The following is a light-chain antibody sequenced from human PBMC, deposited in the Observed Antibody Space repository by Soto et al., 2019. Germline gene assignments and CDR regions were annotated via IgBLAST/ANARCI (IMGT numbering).Light chain of an antibody. CDR3: QQYNNWPLYT. CDR1: QSVSSK. CDR2: GAS. Sequence: EIVMTQSPATLSVSPGERATLSCRASQSVSSKLAWYQQKVGQAPRLLIYGASTRAAGIPARFSGSGSGTEFTLTISSLQSEDFEVYYCQQYNNWPLYTFGQGTKLEIK. J-gene: IGKJ2*01. V-gene: IGKV3-15*01.